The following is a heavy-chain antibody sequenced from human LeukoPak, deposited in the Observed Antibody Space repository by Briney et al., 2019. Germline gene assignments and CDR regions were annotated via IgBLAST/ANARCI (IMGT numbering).Heavy chain of an antibody. D-gene: IGHD6-19*01. V-gene: IGHV4-59*02. CDR3: ARESVSSGWFDY. Sequence: PSETLSLTCTVSGGSVSSYYWSWIRQPPGKGLEWIGHIYYSRSTNYNPSLKSRVTISVDTSKNQFSLKLTSVTAADTAVYYCARESVSSGWFDYWGQGTLVTVSS. CDR1: GGSVSSYY. CDR2: IYYSRST. J-gene: IGHJ4*02.